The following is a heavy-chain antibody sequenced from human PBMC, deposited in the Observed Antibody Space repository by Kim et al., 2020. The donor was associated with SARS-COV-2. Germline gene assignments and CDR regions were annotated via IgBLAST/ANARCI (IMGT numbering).Heavy chain of an antibody. D-gene: IGHD3-10*01. CDR2: IYYSGST. J-gene: IGHJ6*02. CDR3: ARWRAITMGRHYYGMDV. CDR1: GGSISSYY. V-gene: IGHV4-59*13. Sequence: SETLSLTCTVSGGSISSYYWSWIRQPPGKGLEWIGYIYYSGSTNYNPSLKSRVTISVDTSKNQFSLKLSSVTAADTAVYYCARWRAITMGRHYYGMDVWGQGTTVTVSS.